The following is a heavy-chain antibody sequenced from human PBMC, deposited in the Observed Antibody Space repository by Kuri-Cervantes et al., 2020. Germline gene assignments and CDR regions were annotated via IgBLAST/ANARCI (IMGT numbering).Heavy chain of an antibody. Sequence: SETLSLTCAVHGASFSGYYWSWIRQSPGKGLEWIGEINDSGSPNYNASLKSRVTISLDTSKMQFSPKLDSVTAADTALYFCARDDDGYDIWGQGTMVTVSS. CDR2: INDSGSP. CDR3: ARDDDGYDI. CDR1: GASFSGYY. V-gene: IGHV4-34*01. J-gene: IGHJ3*02.